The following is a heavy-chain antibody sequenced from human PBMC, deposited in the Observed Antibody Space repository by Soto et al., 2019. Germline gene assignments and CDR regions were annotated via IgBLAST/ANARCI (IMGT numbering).Heavy chain of an antibody. V-gene: IGHV3-33*01. CDR2: IWHDGTTE. CDR3: AGSSGWYVDSDY. Sequence: GGSLRLSCAASGFTFSNYAMHWFRQAPGKGLEWVAVIWHDGTTEYYGDSVKGRFTISRDNSRNTVYLQLNSLRAEDTAVYLGAGSSGWYVDSDYWGQGTLVTVAS. D-gene: IGHD6-19*01. CDR1: GFTFSNYA. J-gene: IGHJ4*02.